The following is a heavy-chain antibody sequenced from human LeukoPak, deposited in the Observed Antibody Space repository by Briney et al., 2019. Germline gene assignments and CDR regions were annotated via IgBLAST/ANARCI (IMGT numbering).Heavy chain of an antibody. CDR3: ATRLLVRAMAFDI. V-gene: IGHV3-21*01. CDR2: ISSSSNYI. Sequence: GGSLRLSCAASGITFRSYSMNWVRQAPGKGLQWVSSISSSSNYIYYADSVRGRFTISRDNAKNSLYLQMNSLRAEDTAVYYCATRLLVRAMAFDIWGQGTMVTVSS. J-gene: IGHJ3*02. CDR1: GITFRSYS. D-gene: IGHD2-15*01.